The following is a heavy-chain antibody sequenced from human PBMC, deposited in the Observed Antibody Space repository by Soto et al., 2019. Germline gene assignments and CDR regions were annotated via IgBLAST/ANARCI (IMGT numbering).Heavy chain of an antibody. CDR2: IYYSGST. V-gene: IGHV4-31*03. D-gene: IGHD3-22*01. J-gene: IGHJ5*02. CDR3: ATYDSSDYYSGSPIGWFDP. CDR1: GGSISSGGYY. Sequence: ASETLSLTCTVSGGSISSGGYYWSWIRQHPGKGLEWIGYIYYSGSTYYNPPLKSRVTISVDTSKNQFSLKLSSVTAADTAVYYCATYDSSDYYSGSPIGWFDPWGQGTLVTVSS.